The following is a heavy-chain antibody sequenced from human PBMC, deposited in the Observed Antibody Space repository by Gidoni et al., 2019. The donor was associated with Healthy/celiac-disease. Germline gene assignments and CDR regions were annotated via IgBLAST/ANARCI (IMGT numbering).Heavy chain of an antibody. CDR3: ARLGPYYDFWSGYYFDY. Sequence: QVQLQESGPGLVKPSGTLSLTCAVSGGSISSSNWWSWVRQPPGKGLEWIGEIYHSGSTNYNPSLKSRVTISVDKSKNQFSLKLSSVTAADTAVYYCARLGPYYDFWSGYYFDYWGQGTLVTVSS. CDR2: IYHSGST. J-gene: IGHJ4*02. CDR1: GGSISSSNW. V-gene: IGHV4-4*02. D-gene: IGHD3-3*01.